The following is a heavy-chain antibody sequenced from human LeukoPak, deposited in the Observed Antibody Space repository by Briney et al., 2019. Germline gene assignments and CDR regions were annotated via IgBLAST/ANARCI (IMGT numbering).Heavy chain of an antibody. CDR2: LSGTGGNT. D-gene: IGHD2-21*02. V-gene: IGHV3-23*01. Sequence: GGSLRLSCAASAFTFNSYAMAWVRQAPGKGLEWVSTLSGTGGNTYYADSVRGRFTISRDNSKNTLYLQMNSLRAEDTAVYYCAKAWALTYLGGVDSWGQGTLVTVSS. CDR3: AKAWALTYLGGVDS. CDR1: AFTFNSYA. J-gene: IGHJ4*02.